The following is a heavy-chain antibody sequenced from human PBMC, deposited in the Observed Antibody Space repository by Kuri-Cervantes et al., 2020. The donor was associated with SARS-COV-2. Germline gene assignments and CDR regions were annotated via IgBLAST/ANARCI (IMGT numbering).Heavy chain of an antibody. J-gene: IGHJ4*02. CDR2: IYHSGTT. CDR1: GVSITSYY. V-gene: IGHV4-59*01. CDR3: ARDDGSS. D-gene: IGHD6-13*01. Sequence: SETLSLTCTVSGVSITSYYWSWVRQPPGKRPEWIGYIYHSGTTNYNPSLKSRVTMSVDTSKNQFSLKLSSVTTADTAVYYCARDDGSSWGQGTLVTVSS.